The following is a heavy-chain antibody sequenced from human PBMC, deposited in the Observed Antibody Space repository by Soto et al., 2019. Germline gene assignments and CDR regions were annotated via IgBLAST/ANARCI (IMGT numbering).Heavy chain of an antibody. CDR1: GGSISSYY. Sequence: SETLSLTCTVSGGSISSYYWSWIRQPPGKGLEWIGYIYYSGSTNYNPSLKSRVTISVDTSKNQFSLKLSSVTAADTAVYYCARHPSVRGVIPYYFDYWGQGTLVTVSS. CDR2: IYYSGST. V-gene: IGHV4-59*01. CDR3: ARHPSVRGVIPYYFDY. J-gene: IGHJ4*02. D-gene: IGHD3-10*01.